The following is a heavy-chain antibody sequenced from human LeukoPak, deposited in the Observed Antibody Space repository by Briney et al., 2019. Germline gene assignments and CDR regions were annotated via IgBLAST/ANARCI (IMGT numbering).Heavy chain of an antibody. J-gene: IGHJ3*02. CDR3: ARYFYDSSGSSSDAYDI. D-gene: IGHD3-22*01. CDR1: GYTFTGYY. Sequence: SVKVSCKTSGYTFTGYYMHWVRQAPGQGLEWMGWINPNSGVTNYAQRFKGRVTMTRDTSISTAYMELSRLRSDDSAVYYCARYFYDSSGSSSDAYDIWGQGTMVTVSS. CDR2: INPNSGVT. V-gene: IGHV1-2*02.